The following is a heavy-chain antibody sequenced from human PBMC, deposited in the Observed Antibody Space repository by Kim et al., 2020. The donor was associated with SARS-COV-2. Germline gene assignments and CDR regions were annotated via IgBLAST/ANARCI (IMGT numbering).Heavy chain of an antibody. V-gene: IGHV3-49*03. CDR3: TRDQYDFWSDGGYYYMDV. J-gene: IGHJ6*03. Sequence: GGSLRLSCTASGFTFGDYAMSWFRQAPGKGLEWVGFIRSKAYGGTTEYAASVKGRFTISRDDSKSIAYLQMNSLKTEDTAVYYCTRDQYDFWSDGGYYYMDVWGKGTTVTVSS. D-gene: IGHD3-3*01. CDR2: IRSKAYGGTT. CDR1: GFTFGDYA.